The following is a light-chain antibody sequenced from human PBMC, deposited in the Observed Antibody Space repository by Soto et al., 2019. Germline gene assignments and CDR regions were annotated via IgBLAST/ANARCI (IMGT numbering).Light chain of an antibody. CDR1: HDINNW. Sequence: DIQMTQSPSSVSASVGDRVTITCRASHDINNWLPWYQQKPGKAPKLLIYAASSLQSGGPSRFSGSGSGTDFTLTINNLQPDDFATYYCQKANSFLDLTLGGGTKVDIK. V-gene: IGKV1-12*01. J-gene: IGKJ4*01. CDR2: AAS. CDR3: QKANSFLDLT.